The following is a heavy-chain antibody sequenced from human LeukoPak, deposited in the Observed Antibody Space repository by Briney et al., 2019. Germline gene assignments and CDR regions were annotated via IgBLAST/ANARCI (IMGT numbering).Heavy chain of an antibody. Sequence: ASVKVSCKASGYTFTSYGISWVRQAPGQGLEWMGWISAYNGNTNYAQKFQGRVTITRNTSISTAYMELSSLRSEDTAVYYCARVGAAMVRGVILYYFDYWGQGTLVTVSS. V-gene: IGHV1-18*01. CDR2: ISAYNGNT. D-gene: IGHD3-10*01. CDR1: GYTFTSYG. CDR3: ARVGAAMVRGVILYYFDY. J-gene: IGHJ4*02.